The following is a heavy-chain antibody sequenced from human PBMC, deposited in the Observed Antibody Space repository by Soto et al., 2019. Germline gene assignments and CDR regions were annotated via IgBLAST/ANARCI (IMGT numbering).Heavy chain of an antibody. Sequence: ASVKVSCKASGGTFSSYAISWVRQAPGQGLEWMGGIIPIFGTANYAQKFQGRVTITADKSTSTAYMELSSLRSEDTAVYYCAALQWPTTYTFDYWGQGTMVTVSS. CDR3: AALQWPTTYTFDY. CDR1: GGTFSSYA. CDR2: IIPIFGTA. D-gene: IGHD6-19*01. V-gene: IGHV1-69*06. J-gene: IGHJ4*02.